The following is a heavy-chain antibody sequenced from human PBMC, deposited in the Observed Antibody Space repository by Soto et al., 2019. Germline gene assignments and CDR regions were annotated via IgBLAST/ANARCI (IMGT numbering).Heavy chain of an antibody. V-gene: IGHV3-23*01. CDR1: GFTFSSYA. CDR3: GEESNWSPGVWFDP. Sequence: EVQLLESGGGLVQPGGSLRLSCAASGFTFSSYAMSWVRQAPGKGLEWVSAISGSGGSTYYADSVKGRFTISRDNYKNKLYLQIVSLSAEDTGVYYCGEESNWSPGVWFDPWGQGTLVTVSS. J-gene: IGHJ5*02. D-gene: IGHD1-1*01. CDR2: ISGSGGST.